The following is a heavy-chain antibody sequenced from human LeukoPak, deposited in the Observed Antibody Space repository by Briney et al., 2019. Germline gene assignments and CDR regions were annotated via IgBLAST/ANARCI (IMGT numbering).Heavy chain of an antibody. Sequence: PSQTLSLTCTVSGGSISSGGYYWSWIRQHPGKGLEWIGYIYYSGSTYYNPSLKSRVTISVDTSKNQFSLKLCSVTAADTAVYYCARDYGGNNWFDPWGQGTLVTVSS. V-gene: IGHV4-31*03. J-gene: IGHJ5*02. CDR2: IYYSGST. CDR1: GGSISSGGYY. D-gene: IGHD4-23*01. CDR3: ARDYGGNNWFDP.